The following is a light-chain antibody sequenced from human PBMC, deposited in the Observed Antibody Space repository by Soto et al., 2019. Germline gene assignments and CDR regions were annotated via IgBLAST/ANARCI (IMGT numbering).Light chain of an antibody. CDR3: SSHSSSSTLVV. CDR1: SSDVGGYNY. V-gene: IGLV2-14*03. CDR2: DVN. Sequence: QSALTQPASMSGSPGQSITISCTGTSSDVGGYNYVSWYRQHPGKAPKLMIYDVNNRPSGGSNRFSGSKSGNTGSLNLSGLQAEDEADYYCSSHSSSSTLVVFGGGTKLTVL. J-gene: IGLJ2*01.